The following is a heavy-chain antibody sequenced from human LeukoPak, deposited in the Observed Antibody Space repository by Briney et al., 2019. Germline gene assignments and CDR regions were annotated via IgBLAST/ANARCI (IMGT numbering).Heavy chain of an antibody. J-gene: IGHJ4*02. CDR2: INPSGGST. V-gene: IGHV1-46*01. D-gene: IGHD5-12*01. CDR1: GFIFTGYY. Sequence: ASVRVSCKASGFIFTGYYMHWVRQAPGQGLEWMGIINPSGGSTSYAQKFQGRVTMTRDTSTSTVYMELSSLRSEDTAVYYCARVYSGYDDYWGQGTLVTVSS. CDR3: ARVYSGYDDY.